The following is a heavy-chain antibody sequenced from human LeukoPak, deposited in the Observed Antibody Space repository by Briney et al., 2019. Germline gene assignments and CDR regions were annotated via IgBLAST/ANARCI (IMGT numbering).Heavy chain of an antibody. J-gene: IGHJ2*01. CDR1: GYSFTSYW. Sequence: GESLKISCKGSGYSFTSYWIGWVRQMPGKGLEWMGIIYPGDSDTRYSPSFQGQVTISADKSISTAYLQWSSLKASDTAMYYCARHGGLRSLLGWYFDLWGRGTLVTVSS. V-gene: IGHV5-51*01. D-gene: IGHD4-17*01. CDR3: ARHGGLRSLLGWYFDL. CDR2: IYPGDSDT.